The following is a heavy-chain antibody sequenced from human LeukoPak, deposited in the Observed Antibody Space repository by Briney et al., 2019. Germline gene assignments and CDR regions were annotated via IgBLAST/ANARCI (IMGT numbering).Heavy chain of an antibody. CDR3: ARRLASGGSNYYFDY. Sequence: PSETLSLTCAVYGGSFSGYYWSWIRQPPGKGLEWIGEINHSGSTNYNPSLKSRVTISVDTSKKQFSLKLSSVTAADTAVYYCARRLASGGSNYYFDYWGQGILVTVSS. D-gene: IGHD2-8*02. J-gene: IGHJ4*02. V-gene: IGHV4-34*01. CDR1: GGSFSGYY. CDR2: INHSGST.